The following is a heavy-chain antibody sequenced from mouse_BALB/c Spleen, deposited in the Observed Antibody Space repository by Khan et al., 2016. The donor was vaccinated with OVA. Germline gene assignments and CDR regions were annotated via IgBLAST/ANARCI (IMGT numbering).Heavy chain of an antibody. J-gene: IGHJ4*01. CDR3: ARVGYNGTMDY. CDR1: GYTFTNYG. CDR2: TNTYTGEP. V-gene: IGHV9-3-1*01. Sequence: QIQLVQSGPDLKKPGETVKISCKASGYTFTNYGMNWVKQVPGKGLKWLGWTNTYTGEPTYADDFKGRFAFSLETSASTAYLQINNLKNEDTATYFCARVGYNGTMDYWGQGTSVTVSS. D-gene: IGHD2-14*01.